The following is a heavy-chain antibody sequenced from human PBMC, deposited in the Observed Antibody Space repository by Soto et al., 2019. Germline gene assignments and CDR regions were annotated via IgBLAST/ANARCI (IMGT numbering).Heavy chain of an antibody. D-gene: IGHD6-13*01. CDR1: GYTFTSYD. Sequence: QVQLVQSGAEVKKSGASVKVSCKASGYTFTSYDINWVRQATGQGLEWMGWMNPNSGNTGYAQKFQGRVTMTRNTSISTAYMELSSLRYEDTAVYYRASEGSAAGTGWFDPWGQGTLDTVSS. J-gene: IGHJ5*02. CDR3: ASEGSAAGTGWFDP. CDR2: MNPNSGNT. V-gene: IGHV1-8*01.